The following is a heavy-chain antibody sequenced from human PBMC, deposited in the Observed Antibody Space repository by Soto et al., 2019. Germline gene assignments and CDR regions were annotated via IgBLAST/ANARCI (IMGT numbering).Heavy chain of an antibody. V-gene: IGHV2-5*02. Sequence: QITLNESGPTQVKPRQTLTLTCTFSGFSLTTSGVGVGWIRQSPGKAPEWLALIYLDDAKRDSPSLKSRLTINKDTSKNQVVLTMAELDPADTSTYYCAHRVLRTLVRLVTTTAIYFDFWGQGTPVAVSS. CDR2: IYLDDAK. CDR1: GFSLTTSGVG. CDR3: AHRVLRTLVRLVTTTAIYFDF. D-gene: IGHD3-3*01. J-gene: IGHJ4*02.